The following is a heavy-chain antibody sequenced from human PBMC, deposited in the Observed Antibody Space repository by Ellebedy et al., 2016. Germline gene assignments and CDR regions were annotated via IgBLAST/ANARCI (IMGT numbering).Heavy chain of an antibody. J-gene: IGHJ4*02. D-gene: IGHD1-1*01. Sequence: ASVKVSXXASGYIFISYNLNWVRQATGQGLEWMGWISAYDGNTKYAQKFQGRVTMTTDTSTSTAYMELRSLRSDDTALYYCARGGRTTGTTRSLEYWGQGTLVTVSS. CDR3: ARGGRTTGTTRSLEY. V-gene: IGHV1-18*01. CDR1: GYIFISYN. CDR2: ISAYDGNT.